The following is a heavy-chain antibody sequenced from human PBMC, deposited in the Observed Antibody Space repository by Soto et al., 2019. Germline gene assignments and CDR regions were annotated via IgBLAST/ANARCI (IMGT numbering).Heavy chain of an antibody. CDR1: GYGFTTYG. J-gene: IGHJ4*02. CDR3: ARGRYGDY. D-gene: IGHD1-1*01. V-gene: IGHV1-18*01. CDR2: ISAHNGNT. Sequence: QVHLVQSGAEVKKPGASVKVSCKGSGYGFTTYGITWVRQAPGHGLEWMEWISAHNGNTNYAQKLQVRVTVTTDTSSSTAYLTLRSLRSDDPAVYYCARGRYGDYWGQGALVTVSS.